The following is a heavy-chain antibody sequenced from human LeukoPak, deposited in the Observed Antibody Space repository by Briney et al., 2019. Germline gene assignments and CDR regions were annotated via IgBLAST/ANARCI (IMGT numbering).Heavy chain of an antibody. CDR3: ARTWKKWELLARHHYYMDV. CDR2: IYHSGST. CDR1: GGSISSGGYY. J-gene: IGHJ6*03. D-gene: IGHD1-26*01. V-gene: IGHV4-30-2*02. Sequence: PSETLSLTCTVSGGSISSGGYYWSWIRQPPGKGLEWIGYIYHSGSTYYNPSLKSRVTISVDRSKNQFSLKLSSVTAADTAVYYCARTWKKWELLARHHYYMDVWGEGTTVTVSS.